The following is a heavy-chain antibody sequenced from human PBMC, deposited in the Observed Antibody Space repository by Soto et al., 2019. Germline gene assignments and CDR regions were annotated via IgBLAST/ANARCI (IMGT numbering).Heavy chain of an antibody. CDR3: ARGISPKYCNGDSCYALGAFDI. V-gene: IGHV1-2*02. D-gene: IGHD2-21*01. Sequence: ASVKVSCKASGYTFTNYYIHWVRQAPGQGLEWMGWINPNTGGTNSAQKLHGRVTMTRAASISTACMELSRLTSDDTAVYSCARGISPKYCNGDSCYALGAFDIWGQGTVVTVSS. CDR2: INPNTGGT. CDR1: GYTFTNYY. J-gene: IGHJ3*02.